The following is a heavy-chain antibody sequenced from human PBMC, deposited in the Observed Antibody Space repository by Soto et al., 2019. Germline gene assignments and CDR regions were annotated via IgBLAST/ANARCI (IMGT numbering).Heavy chain of an antibody. D-gene: IGHD3-22*01. V-gene: IGHV3-73*01. CDR3: TCYYDSSGYLPFDY. CDR2: IRSKTNSYAT. J-gene: IGHJ4*02. Sequence: EVQLVESGGGLVQPGGSLKLSCVASGFTFSGSAMDWVRQASGKGLEWVGRIRSKTNSYATAYGASVKGRFTISRDDSKNTAYLQMNSLKTEDTAVYYCTCYYDSSGYLPFDYWGQGTLVTVSS. CDR1: GFTFSGSA.